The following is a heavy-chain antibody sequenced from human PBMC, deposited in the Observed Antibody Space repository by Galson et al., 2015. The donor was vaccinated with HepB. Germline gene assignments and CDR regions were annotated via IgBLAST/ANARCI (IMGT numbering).Heavy chain of an antibody. D-gene: IGHD3-3*01. V-gene: IGHV3-23*01. CDR1: GFTFSSYA. J-gene: IGHJ4*02. CDR3: AEANDFWSGYYDY. Sequence: SLRLSCAASGFTFSSYAMSWVRQAPGKGLEWVSAISGSGGSTYYADSVKGRFTISRDNSKNTLYLQMNSLRAEDTAVYYCAEANDFWSGYYDYWGQGTLVTVSS. CDR2: ISGSGGST.